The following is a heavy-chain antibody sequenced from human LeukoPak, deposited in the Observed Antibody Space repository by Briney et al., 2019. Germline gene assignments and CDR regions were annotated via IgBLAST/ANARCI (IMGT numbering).Heavy chain of an antibody. CDR2: IYYSGST. V-gene: IGHV4-59*08. CDR3: ARASAKYYDILTGYYLFDY. J-gene: IGHJ4*02. CDR1: GGSISTYY. Sequence: SETLSLTCTVSGGSISTYYWSWIRQPPGKGLEWIGYIYYSGSTNYNPSLKSRVTISVDTSKNQFSLKLSSVTAADTAVYYCARASAKYYDILTGYYLFDYWGQGTLVTVSS. D-gene: IGHD3-9*01.